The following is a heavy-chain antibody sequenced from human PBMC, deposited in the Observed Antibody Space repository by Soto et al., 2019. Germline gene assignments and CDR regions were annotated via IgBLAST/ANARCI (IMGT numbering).Heavy chain of an antibody. J-gene: IGHJ3*02. CDR1: GFTFSSYE. CDR2: ISSSGSTI. D-gene: IGHD3-22*01. V-gene: IGHV3-48*03. Sequence: EVQLVESGGGLVQPGGSLRLSCAASGFTFSSYEMNWVRQAPGKGLEWVSYISSSGSTIYYADSVKGRFTISRDNAKNSLYLQMNSLRAEDTAVYYCARVGYSFHAFDIWGQGTMVTVSS. CDR3: ARVGYSFHAFDI.